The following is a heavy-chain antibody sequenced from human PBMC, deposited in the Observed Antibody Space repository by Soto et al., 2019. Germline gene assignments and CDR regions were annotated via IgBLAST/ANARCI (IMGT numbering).Heavy chain of an antibody. Sequence: SETLSLTCTVSGGSITNFHWSWIRQPPGKGLEWIGYIYYSGSTNYNPSLKSRVTMSIDTSKNQFSLKLISVTAADTAAYYCAAYDSEGYFDYWGQGALVTVSS. CDR2: IYYSGST. CDR3: AAYDSEGYFDY. V-gene: IGHV4-59*01. CDR1: GGSITNFH. J-gene: IGHJ4*02. D-gene: IGHD3-9*01.